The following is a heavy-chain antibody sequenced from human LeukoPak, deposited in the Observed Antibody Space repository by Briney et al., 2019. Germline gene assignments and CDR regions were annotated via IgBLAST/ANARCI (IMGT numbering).Heavy chain of an antibody. J-gene: IGHJ4*02. CDR1: GFTFSSYS. CDR2: ISSSSSYI. CDR3: ARDADTYYYDSSGYYYGY. Sequence: GGSLRLSCAASGFTFSSYSMNWVRQAPGKGLEWVSSISSSSSYICYADSVKGRFTISRDNAKNSLYLQMNSLRAEDTAVYYCARDADTYYYDSSGYYYGYWGQGTLVTVSS. D-gene: IGHD3-22*01. V-gene: IGHV3-21*01.